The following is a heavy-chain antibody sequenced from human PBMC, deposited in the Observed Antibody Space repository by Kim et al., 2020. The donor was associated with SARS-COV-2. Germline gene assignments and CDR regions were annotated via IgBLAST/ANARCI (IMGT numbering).Heavy chain of an antibody. V-gene: IGHV5-51*01. D-gene: IGHD3-22*01. J-gene: IGHJ6*02. CDR2: IYPGDSDT. CDR3: ARDRPRDSDYYDSSGYYYGSRGGTHRGVYYGMDV. Sequence: GESLKISCKGSGYSFTSYWIGWVRQMPGKGLEWMGIIYPGDSDTRYSPSFQGQVTISADKSISTAYLQWSSLKASDTAMYYCARDRPRDSDYYDSSGYYYGSRGGTHRGVYYGMDVWGQGTTVTVSS. CDR1: GYSFTSYW.